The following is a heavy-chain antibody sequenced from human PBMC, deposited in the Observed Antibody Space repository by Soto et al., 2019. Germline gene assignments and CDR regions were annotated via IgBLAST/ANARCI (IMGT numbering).Heavy chain of an antibody. D-gene: IGHD1-26*01. CDR3: AGIYSGSPGGTLRY. CDR1: GGSISSGGYY. CDR2: IYYSGST. V-gene: IGHV4-31*03. J-gene: IGHJ4*02. Sequence: QVQLQESGPGLVKPSQTLSLTCTVSGGSISSGGYYWSWIRQHPGKGLEWIGYIYYSGSTYYNPSVKSRVNISVDTSKTQFSLKLSSVTAADTAVYYCAGIYSGSPGGTLRYWGQGTLVTVSS.